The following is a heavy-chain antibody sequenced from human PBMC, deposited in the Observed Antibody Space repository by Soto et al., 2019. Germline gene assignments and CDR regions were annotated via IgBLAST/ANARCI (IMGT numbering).Heavy chain of an antibody. Sequence: GLDLAWLALIYWDDDKRYSPSLKSRLTITKDTSKNQVVLTMTNMDPVDTATYYCASQVAYSGSYLGFDPWGQGTLVTVSS. CDR2: IYWDDDK. CDR3: ASQVAYSGSYLGFDP. V-gene: IGHV2-5*02. D-gene: IGHD1-26*01. J-gene: IGHJ5*02.